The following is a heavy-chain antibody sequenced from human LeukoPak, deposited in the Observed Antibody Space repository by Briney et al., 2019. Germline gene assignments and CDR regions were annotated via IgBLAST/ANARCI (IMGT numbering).Heavy chain of an antibody. CDR3: ARGDYYGSPKVVAA. D-gene: IGHD3-10*01. CDR1: GYTFTSYG. V-gene: IGHV1-2*02. J-gene: IGHJ5*02. Sequence: ASVKVSCKASGYTFTSYGISWVRQAPGQGLEWMGWINPNSGDTNYAQKFQDRVTMTRDTSISTAYIELNLLRSDDTAVYYCARGDYYGSPKVVAAWGQGTLVTVSS. CDR2: INPNSGDT.